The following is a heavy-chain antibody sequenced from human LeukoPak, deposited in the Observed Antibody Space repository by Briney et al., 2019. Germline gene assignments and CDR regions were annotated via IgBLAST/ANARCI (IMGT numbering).Heavy chain of an antibody. Sequence: GGSLRLSCAASEFTFSSYDIIWVRQAPGKGLEWVSWITGSGGAVKYTDSVKGRITISRDNAKKSVYLQMNSLRVEDTAVYYCARNGGGLDYWGQGTLVTVSS. V-gene: IGHV3-48*03. CDR3: ARNGGGLDY. CDR1: EFTFSSYD. J-gene: IGHJ4*02. CDR2: ITGSGGAV. D-gene: IGHD3-16*01.